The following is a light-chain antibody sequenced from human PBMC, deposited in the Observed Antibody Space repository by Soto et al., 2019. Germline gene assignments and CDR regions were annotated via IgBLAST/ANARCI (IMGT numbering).Light chain of an antibody. CDR1: QTIRGL. V-gene: IGKV3-11*01. J-gene: IGKJ1*01. Sequence: EIVLTQSPATLSLSPGERATLSCRTSQTIRGLLNWYQQRPGQAPRLLIYDTSNRATDIPARFSGSGSGTDFILTISSLDPEDFATYYCQHYNSYSEAFGQGTKVELK. CDR2: DTS. CDR3: QHYNSYSEA.